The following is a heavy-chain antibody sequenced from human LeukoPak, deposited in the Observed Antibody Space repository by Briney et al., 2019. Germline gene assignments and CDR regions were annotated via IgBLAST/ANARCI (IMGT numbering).Heavy chain of an antibody. CDR3: ARDPYSGGYGDYYYYYMDL. D-gene: IGHD1-26*01. J-gene: IGHJ6*03. CDR1: GFTFSSYG. V-gene: IGHV3-30*03. CDR2: ISYNGNNK. Sequence: GSLRLSCAASGFTFSSYGMHWVRQAPGKGLEWVAVISYNGNNKYYVDSVKGRFTISRDNSKNTLYLQMNSLRAEDTAVYYCARDPYSGGYGDYYYYYMDLWGQGTTVTISS.